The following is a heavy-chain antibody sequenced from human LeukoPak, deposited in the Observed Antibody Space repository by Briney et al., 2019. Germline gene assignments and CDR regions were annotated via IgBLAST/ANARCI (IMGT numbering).Heavy chain of an antibody. V-gene: IGHV4-59*01. CDR1: GGSISSYY. D-gene: IGHD6-19*01. Sequence: SSDTLSLTCTVSGGSISSYYWSWIRQPPGKGLEWIGYIYYSGSTNYNPSLKSRVTISVDTSKNQFSLKLSSVTAADTAVYYCARGYSSGWYGYFWYGMDVWGQGTTVTVSS. CDR2: IYYSGST. CDR3: ARGYSSGWYGYFWYGMDV. J-gene: IGHJ6*02.